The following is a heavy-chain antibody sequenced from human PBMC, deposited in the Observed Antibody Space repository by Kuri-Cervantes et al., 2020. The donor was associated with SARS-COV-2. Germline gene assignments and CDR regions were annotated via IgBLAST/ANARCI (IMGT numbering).Heavy chain of an antibody. CDR1: GFTVSSNY. CDR3: ARDGLGGQLVDGMDV. J-gene: IGHJ6*02. CDR2: IYSGGST. Sequence: GESLKISCAASGFTVSSNYMSWVRQAPGQGLEGVSVIYSGGSTYYADSVKGRFTISRDNAKNSLYLQMNSLRAEDTAVYYCARDGLGGQLVDGMDVWGQGTTVTVSS. D-gene: IGHD6-6*01. V-gene: IGHV3-66*01.